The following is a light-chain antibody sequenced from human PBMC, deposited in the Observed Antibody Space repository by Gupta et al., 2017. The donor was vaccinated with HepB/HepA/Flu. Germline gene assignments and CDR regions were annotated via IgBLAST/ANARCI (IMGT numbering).Light chain of an antibody. Sequence: DIQMTQSPSTLSASVGDRVTITCGDSQSISSWLAWYQQKPGKAPKFLIYKASNLESGVPSRFSGSGSGTEFTLTISGLQPDDFAIYYCQQYLTFPLTFGGGTKVEIK. V-gene: IGKV1-5*03. CDR2: KAS. CDR1: QSISSW. CDR3: QQYLTFPLT. J-gene: IGKJ4*01.